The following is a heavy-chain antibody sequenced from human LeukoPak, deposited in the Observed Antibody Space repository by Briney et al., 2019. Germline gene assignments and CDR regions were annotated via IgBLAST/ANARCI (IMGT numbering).Heavy chain of an antibody. D-gene: IGHD2-2*01. CDR3: ARRAVPAAKDDVFDI. J-gene: IGHJ3*02. V-gene: IGHV5-51*01. CDR1: GYSFTSYW. CDR2: IYPGDSDT. Sequence: GESLKISCKGSGYSFTSYWIGWVRQVPGKGLEWMGIIYPGDSDTRYSPSFQGQVTISADKSISTAYLQWSSLKASDTAMYYCARRAVPAAKDDVFDIWGQGTMVTVSS.